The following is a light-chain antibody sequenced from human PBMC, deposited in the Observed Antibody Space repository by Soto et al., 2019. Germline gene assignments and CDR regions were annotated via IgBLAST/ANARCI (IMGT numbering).Light chain of an antibody. CDR3: QQYNDWPRT. CDR2: AAS. CDR1: QSVGNN. V-gene: IGKV3-15*01. J-gene: IGKJ1*01. Sequence: EIVLTQSPGTLSLSPGKRATLSCRASQSVGNNLAWFQQKPGQAPRLLMFAASSRATDFPTRFSGSGSGTEFTLTITSLRSEDSAVYYCQQYNDWPRTFGQGTKVDIK.